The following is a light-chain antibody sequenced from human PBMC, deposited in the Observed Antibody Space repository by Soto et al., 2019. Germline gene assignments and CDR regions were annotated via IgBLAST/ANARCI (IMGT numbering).Light chain of an antibody. CDR3: EAWDDSLNGLV. V-gene: IGLV1-44*01. CDR2: NNN. CDR1: SSNIGSNT. Sequence: QSVLTQPPSASGTPGQRVTISCSGSSSNIGSNTVNWYQQLPGTAPTLLIYNNNQLPSVVPDRFSGSKSRTSASLAISGLQSEDEVDYYCEAWDDSLNGLVFGTGTKVTVL. J-gene: IGLJ1*01.